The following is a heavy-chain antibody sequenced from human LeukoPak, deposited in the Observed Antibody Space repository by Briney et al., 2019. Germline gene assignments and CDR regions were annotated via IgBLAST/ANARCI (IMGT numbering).Heavy chain of an antibody. CDR3: ARDRSAAPTYYYYGMDV. V-gene: IGHV1-46*01. Sequence: ASVKVSCKASGHTFTSYYMHWVRQAPGQGLEWMGIINPSGGSTSYAQKFQGRVTMTRDTSTSTVYMELSSLRSEDTAVYYCARDRSAAPTYYYYGMDVWGKGTTVTVSS. CDR2: INPSGGST. CDR1: GHTFTSYY. J-gene: IGHJ6*04. D-gene: IGHD2-15*01.